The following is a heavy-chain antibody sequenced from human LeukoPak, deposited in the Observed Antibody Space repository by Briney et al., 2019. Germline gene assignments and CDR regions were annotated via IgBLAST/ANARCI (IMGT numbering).Heavy chain of an antibody. Sequence: PSETLSLTCAVYGGSFSGYYWSWIRQPPGKGLEWIGEINHSGSTNYNPSLKSRVTISVDTSKNQFSLKLSPVAAADTAVYYCARGRPTVTTPFDYWGQGTLVTVSS. CDR3: ARGRPTVTTPFDY. CDR1: GGSFSGYY. J-gene: IGHJ4*02. D-gene: IGHD4-11*01. V-gene: IGHV4-34*01. CDR2: INHSGST.